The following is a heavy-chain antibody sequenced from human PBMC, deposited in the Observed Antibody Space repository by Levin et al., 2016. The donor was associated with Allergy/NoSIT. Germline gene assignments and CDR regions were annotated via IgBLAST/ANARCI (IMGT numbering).Heavy chain of an antibody. J-gene: IGHJ4*02. CDR2: IYRGGTT. V-gene: IGHV3-66*01. Sequence: GESLKISCAASEFSVSDYYMSWVRQAPGKGLEWVSLIYRGGTTYYADSVKGRFVISRDSSRNTLYLQMNSLRVEDTAVYYCARDGRYEWELKFDYWGQGTLVTVSS. CDR3: ARDGRYEWELKFDY. D-gene: IGHD1-26*01. CDR1: EFSVSDYY.